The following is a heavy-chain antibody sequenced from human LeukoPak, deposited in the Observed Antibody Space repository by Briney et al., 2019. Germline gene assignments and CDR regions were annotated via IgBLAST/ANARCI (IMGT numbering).Heavy chain of an antibody. D-gene: IGHD3-16*02. Sequence: GGSLRLSCAASGFTFRSYEMNWVRQARGKGLEWVSFISNSGDSIYYADSVKGRFTISRDNAKNSLFLQMNSLRAEDTAVYYCARSEARFMLSWGQGTLVTVSS. CDR2: ISNSGDSI. CDR1: GFTFRSYE. V-gene: IGHV3-48*03. CDR3: ARSEARFMLS. J-gene: IGHJ4*02.